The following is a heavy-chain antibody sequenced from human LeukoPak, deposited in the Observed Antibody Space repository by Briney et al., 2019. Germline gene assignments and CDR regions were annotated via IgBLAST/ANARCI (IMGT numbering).Heavy chain of an antibody. CDR2: ISSSGTTI. CDR1: GFTFSDYY. J-gene: IGHJ4*02. D-gene: IGHD2-2*01. Sequence: PGGSLRLSCAASGFTFSDYYMSWIRQAPGKGLEWVLYISSSGTTIYYADSVKGRFTISRDNAKNSLYLQMNSLRAEDTAVYYCARATEYQLLYFDYWGQGTLVTVSS. V-gene: IGHV3-11*01. CDR3: ARATEYQLLYFDY.